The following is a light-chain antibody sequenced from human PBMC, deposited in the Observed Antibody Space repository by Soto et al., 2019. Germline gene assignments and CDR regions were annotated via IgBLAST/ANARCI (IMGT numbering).Light chain of an antibody. V-gene: IGKV1-5*01. Sequence: DIQMTQSPSTLSASVGDRVTITCRASQSISSWLAWYQQKPGKAPNLLIYDASSLESGVPSRFRGSGSGTDFSLTISSLQPEDLETYYCKQSKTFPLTFGGGTKVDIK. CDR2: DAS. CDR1: QSISSW. CDR3: KQSKTFPLT. J-gene: IGKJ4*01.